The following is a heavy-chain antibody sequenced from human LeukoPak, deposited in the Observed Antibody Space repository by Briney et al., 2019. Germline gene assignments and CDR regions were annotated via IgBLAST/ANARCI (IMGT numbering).Heavy chain of an antibody. CDR1: GFTFSSYW. CDR3: AREGGWGSPAGY. J-gene: IGHJ4*02. Sequence: GGSLRLSCAVSGFTFSSYWMTWVRQAPGKALDWVANIKQDGSEENYVDSVKGRFTISRDNAKNSLYLQMNSLRGEDTAVYFCAREGGWGSPAGYWGQGTLVTVSS. V-gene: IGHV3-7*01. D-gene: IGHD2-2*01. CDR2: IKQDGSEE.